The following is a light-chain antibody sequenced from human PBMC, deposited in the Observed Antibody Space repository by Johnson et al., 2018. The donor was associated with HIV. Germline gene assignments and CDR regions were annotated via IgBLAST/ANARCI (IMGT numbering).Light chain of an antibody. Sequence: QSVLTQPPSVSAAPGQKVTISCSGSNSNIGNNYVSWYQQLPGTAPKLLIYDNNKRPSGIPDRFSGSKSGTSATLGITGLQTGDEADYYCETGDSSLSSYVFGTRTKVTLL. J-gene: IGLJ1*01. CDR3: ETGDSSLSSYV. CDR1: NSNIGNNY. CDR2: DNN. V-gene: IGLV1-51*01.